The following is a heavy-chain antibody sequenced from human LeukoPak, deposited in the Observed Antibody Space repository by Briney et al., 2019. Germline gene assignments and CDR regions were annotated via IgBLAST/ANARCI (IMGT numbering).Heavy chain of an antibody. D-gene: IGHD1-1*01. CDR1: GGTFSSCA. Sequence: ASVKVSCKASGGTFSSCAISWVRQAPGQGLEWMGGIIPIFGTANYAQKFQGRVTITADESTSTAYMELSSLRSEDTAVYYCARPLTGNDYYYGMDVWGQGTTVTVSS. V-gene: IGHV1-69*13. CDR2: IIPIFGTA. CDR3: ARPLTGNDYYYGMDV. J-gene: IGHJ6*02.